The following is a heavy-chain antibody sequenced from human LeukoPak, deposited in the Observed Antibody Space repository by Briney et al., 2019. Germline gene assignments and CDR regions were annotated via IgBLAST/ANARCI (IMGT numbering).Heavy chain of an antibody. CDR1: GYTLTELS. J-gene: IGHJ4*02. CDR2: FDPEDGET. CDR3: ATTPIYSSGWYIWDY. D-gene: IGHD6-19*01. V-gene: IGHV1-24*01. Sequence: RRASVKVSCKVSGYTLTELSMHWVRQAPGKGLEWMGGFDPEDGETIYAQKFQGRVTMTEDTSTDIAYMELSSLRSEDTAVYYCATTPIYSSGWYIWDYWGQGTLVTVSS.